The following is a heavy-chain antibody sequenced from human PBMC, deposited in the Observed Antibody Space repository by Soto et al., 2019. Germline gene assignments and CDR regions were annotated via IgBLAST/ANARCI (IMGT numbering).Heavy chain of an antibody. J-gene: IGHJ4*02. Sequence: GGSLRLSCAASGFTFSSYAMSWVRQAPGKGLEWVSAISGSGGSTYYADSVKGRFTISRDNSKNTLYLQMNSLRAEDTAVYYCAKSVNGVINYALDYWGQGTLVTVSS. CDR2: ISGSGGST. V-gene: IGHV3-23*01. CDR1: GFTFSSYA. CDR3: AKSVNGVINYALDY. D-gene: IGHD2-21*01.